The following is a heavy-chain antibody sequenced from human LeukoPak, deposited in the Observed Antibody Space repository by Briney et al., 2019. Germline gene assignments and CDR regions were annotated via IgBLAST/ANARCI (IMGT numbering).Heavy chain of an antibody. D-gene: IGHD5-18*01. J-gene: IGHJ4*02. Sequence: GGSLRLSCAVSGLTFNNYAMSWVRQAPGKGLEWVSGISGSGGSTYYADSVKGRFTISRDNSKNTLYLQMNSLRAEDTAVYYCAKNPGYSYGEFDYWGQGTLVTVSS. CDR1: GLTFNNYA. CDR3: AKNPGYSYGEFDY. CDR2: ISGSGGST. V-gene: IGHV3-23*01.